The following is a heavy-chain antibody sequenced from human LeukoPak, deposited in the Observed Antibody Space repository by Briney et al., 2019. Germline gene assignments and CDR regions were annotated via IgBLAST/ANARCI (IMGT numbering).Heavy chain of an antibody. J-gene: IGHJ6*02. CDR2: INPNSGGT. Sequence: SVTVSFNPSGSTFTGNYIHWVRHHPGQGLEWMGWINPNSGGTNYAQNFHGRVTMTRDTSISTAYMELSRLRSDDTAVYYWARAVAGTRMDVWGQGTTVTVSS. D-gene: IGHD6-19*01. CDR1: GSTFTGNY. CDR3: ARAVAGTRMDV. V-gene: IGHV1-2*02.